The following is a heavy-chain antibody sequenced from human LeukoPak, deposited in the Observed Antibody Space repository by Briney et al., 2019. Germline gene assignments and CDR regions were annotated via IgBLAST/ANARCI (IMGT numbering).Heavy chain of an antibody. CDR2: IHHSGST. Sequence: PLETLSLTCAVSGYSISSGHYWGWIRQPPGKGLEWIGSIHHSGSTYYNPSLKSRVTISVDTSKNQFSLKLSSVTAADTAVYYCTRVRTDFWSGPYYWGQGTLVTVSS. CDR1: GYSISSGHY. J-gene: IGHJ4*02. V-gene: IGHV4-38-2*01. D-gene: IGHD3-3*01. CDR3: TRVRTDFWSGPYY.